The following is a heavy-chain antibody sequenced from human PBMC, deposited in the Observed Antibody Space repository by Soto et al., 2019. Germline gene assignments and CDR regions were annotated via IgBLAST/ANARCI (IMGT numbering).Heavy chain of an antibody. J-gene: IGHJ3*02. V-gene: IGHV4-31*03. CDR1: GGSISSGGYY. Sequence: QVQLQESGPGLVKPSQTLSLTCTVSGGSISSGGYYWIWIRQHPGKGLEWIGYTYYSGSSYYNPSLKSRVNISVDTSKNQFSLKLSSVTAADTAVYYCARDARRTELCYAFDIWGQGTMVTVSS. CDR2: TYYSGSS. D-gene: IGHD3-16*01. CDR3: ARDARRTELCYAFDI.